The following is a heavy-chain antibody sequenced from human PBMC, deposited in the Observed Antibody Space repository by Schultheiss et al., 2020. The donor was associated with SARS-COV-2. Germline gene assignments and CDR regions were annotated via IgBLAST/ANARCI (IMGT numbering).Heavy chain of an antibody. CDR3: AKGLQSFRLLYYFDY. CDR2: INHSGST. D-gene: IGHD3-16*02. J-gene: IGHJ4*02. CDR1: GGSFSGYY. V-gene: IGHV4-34*01. Sequence: SETLSLTCAVYGGSFSGYYWSWIRQPPGKGLEWIGEINHSGSTNYNPSLKSRVTISVDTSKNQFSLKLSSVTAADTAVYYCAKGLQSFRLLYYFDYWGQGTLVTVSS.